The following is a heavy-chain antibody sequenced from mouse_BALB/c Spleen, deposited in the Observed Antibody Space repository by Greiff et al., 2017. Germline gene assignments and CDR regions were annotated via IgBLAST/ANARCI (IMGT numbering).Heavy chain of an antibody. CDR2: ISSGSSTI. CDR1: GFTFSSFG. V-gene: IGHV5-17*02. CDR3: ARSGYDGFYAMDY. Sequence: EVKLQESGGGLVQPGGSRKLSCAASGFTFSSFGMHWVRQAPEKGLEWVAYISSGSSTIYYADTVKGRFTISRDNPKNTLFLQMTSLRSEDTAMYYCARSGYDGFYAMDYWGQGTSVTVSS. J-gene: IGHJ4*01. D-gene: IGHD2-3*01.